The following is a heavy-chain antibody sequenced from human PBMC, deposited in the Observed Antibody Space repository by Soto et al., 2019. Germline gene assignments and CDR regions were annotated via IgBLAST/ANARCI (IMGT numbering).Heavy chain of an antibody. D-gene: IGHD2-21*02. CDR2: IIPIFGTA. J-gene: IGHJ3*02. V-gene: IGHV1-69*01. CDR3: ASEIPAYCGGDCWHAFDI. Sequence: QVQLVQSGAEVKKPGSSVKVSCKASGGTFSSYAISWVRQAPGQGLEWMGGIIPIFGTANYAQKFQGRVTITADESTSTAYMELSSLRSEDTAVYYCASEIPAYCGGDCWHAFDIWGQGTMVTVSS. CDR1: GGTFSSYA.